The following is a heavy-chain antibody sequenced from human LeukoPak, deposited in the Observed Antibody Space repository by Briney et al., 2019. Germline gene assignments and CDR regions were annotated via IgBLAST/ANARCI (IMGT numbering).Heavy chain of an antibody. J-gene: IGHJ5*02. CDR2: ISYDGSNK. V-gene: IGHV3-30-3*01. Sequence: GGSLRLSCAASGFTFSSYAMHWVRQAPGKGLEWVAIISYDGSNKYYADSMKGRFTISRDNSKNTLYLQMNSLRAEDTAIYYCARDKSGVSDWFDPWGQGTLVTVSP. CDR3: ARDKSGVSDWFDP. D-gene: IGHD3-10*01. CDR1: GFTFSSYA.